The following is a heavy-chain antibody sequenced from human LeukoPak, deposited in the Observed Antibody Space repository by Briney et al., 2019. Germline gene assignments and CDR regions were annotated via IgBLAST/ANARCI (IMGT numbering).Heavy chain of an antibody. D-gene: IGHD6-13*01. J-gene: IGHJ4*02. V-gene: IGHV3-23*01. CDR3: AKVGAAAGFDY. CDR2: ITSSGGST. Sequence: PGGSLRLSCAASGFTFSSYAMSWVRQAPGKGLEWVSSITSSGGSTYYAGSVKGQFTISRDNSKNTVYLQMNSLRAEDTAVYYCAKVGAAAGFDYWGQGTLVTVSS. CDR1: GFTFSSYA.